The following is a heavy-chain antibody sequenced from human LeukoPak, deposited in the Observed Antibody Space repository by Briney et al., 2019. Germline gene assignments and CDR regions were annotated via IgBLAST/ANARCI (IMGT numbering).Heavy chain of an antibody. Sequence: GGSLRLSCAATGFTFSSYHMNWVRQAPGKGLEWVSYIDSGSRTIYYADSVKGRFTISRDSGKNSLYLQMNSLRDEDTAVYFCARDNGRSTDALDVWGQGTMVTVSS. J-gene: IGHJ3*01. CDR2: IDSGSRTI. CDR1: GFTFSSYH. CDR3: ARDNGRSTDALDV. D-gene: IGHD1-26*01. V-gene: IGHV3-48*02.